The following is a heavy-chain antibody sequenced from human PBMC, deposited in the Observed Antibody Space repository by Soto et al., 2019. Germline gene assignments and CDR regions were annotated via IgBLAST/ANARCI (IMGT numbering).Heavy chain of an antibody. Sequence: PGGSRRLSCAASGCTFSDYYMSWIRQAPGKGLEWVSYISSSSSYTNYAGSVKGRFTISRDNAKNSLYLQMNSLRAEDTAVYYCARDHHRYSGYDYVDYWGQGTLVTVSS. D-gene: IGHD5-12*01. CDR3: ARDHHRYSGYDYVDY. V-gene: IGHV3-11*05. CDR2: ISSSSSYT. CDR1: GCTFSDYY. J-gene: IGHJ4*02.